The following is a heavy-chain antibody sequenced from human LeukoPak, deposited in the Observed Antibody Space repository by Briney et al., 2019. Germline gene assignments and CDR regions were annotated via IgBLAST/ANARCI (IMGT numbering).Heavy chain of an antibody. CDR1: GVSISRFY. CDR2: IYNGVPT. V-gene: IGHV4-4*09. J-gene: IGHJ4*02. CDR3: VQTTGWPGFDY. D-gene: IGHD6-19*01. Sequence: KPSETLSLTCTTSGVSISRFYWSWVRQPPGKGLEWIANIYNGVPTFFNPSLKSRATISVDTSKGQFSLQLASVTAADTAVYYCVQTTGWPGFDYWGQGILVTVSS.